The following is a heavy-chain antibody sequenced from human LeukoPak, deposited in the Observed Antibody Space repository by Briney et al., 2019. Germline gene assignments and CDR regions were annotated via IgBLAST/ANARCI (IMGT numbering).Heavy chain of an antibody. Sequence: ASVTVSFKASGYTFTTYAMHWVRQAPGQRLEWMGWINTGNGYTKYSQNFQGRVTITRDTSASTAYMELSSLKSEDTAVYYCARGIAVAYFDYWGQGTLVTVSS. V-gene: IGHV1-3*04. CDR2: INTGNGYT. CDR3: ARGIAVAYFDY. J-gene: IGHJ4*02. CDR1: GYTFTTYA. D-gene: IGHD6-19*01.